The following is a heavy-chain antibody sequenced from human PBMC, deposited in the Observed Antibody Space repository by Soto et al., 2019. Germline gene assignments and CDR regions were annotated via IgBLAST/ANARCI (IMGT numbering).Heavy chain of an antibody. CDR1: GGSFSGYY. V-gene: IGHV4-34*01. CDR2: INHSGST. J-gene: IGHJ6*02. D-gene: IGHD1-1*01. CDR3: ARGSERLDNYYYGMDV. Sequence: SETLSLTCAVYGGSFSGYYWSWIRQPPGKGLEWIGEINHSGSTNYNPSLKSRVTISVDTSKNQFSLKLSSVTAADTAVYYCARGSERLDNYYYGMDVWGQGTTVTVSS.